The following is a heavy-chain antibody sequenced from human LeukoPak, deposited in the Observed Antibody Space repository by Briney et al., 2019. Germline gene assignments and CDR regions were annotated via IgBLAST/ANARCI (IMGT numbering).Heavy chain of an antibody. Sequence: GGSLRLSCVASGFTFSSYAMSWVRQAPGKGLEWVSDISGRGDRMDYADSVKGRFTISRDNAKNSLYLQMNSLRAEDTAVYYCAREAVATSYDAFDIWGQGTMVTVSS. J-gene: IGHJ3*02. D-gene: IGHD5-12*01. CDR2: ISGRGDRM. V-gene: IGHV3-23*01. CDR1: GFTFSSYA. CDR3: AREAVATSYDAFDI.